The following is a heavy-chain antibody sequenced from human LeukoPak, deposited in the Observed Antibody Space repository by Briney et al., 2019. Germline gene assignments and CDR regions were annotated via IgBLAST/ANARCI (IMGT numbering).Heavy chain of an antibody. J-gene: IGHJ4*02. D-gene: IGHD3-22*01. CDR3: AKVRHYDSSGYFDY. CDR2: VSGSGGTT. V-gene: IGHV3-23*01. Sequence: PGGSLRLSCAASGFTFSSYAMSWVRQAPGKGLEWVSAVSGSGGTTYYADSVKGRFTISRDNSKNTLYLQMNSLRAEDTAVYYCAKVRHYDSSGYFDYWGQGTLVTVSS. CDR1: GFTFSSYA.